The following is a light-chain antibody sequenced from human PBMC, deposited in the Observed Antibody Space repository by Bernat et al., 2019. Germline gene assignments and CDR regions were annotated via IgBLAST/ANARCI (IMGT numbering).Light chain of an antibody. CDR3: QQYSSAPRT. CDR2: ETS. J-gene: IGKJ1*01. Sequence: DIVLTQSPGTLSLSPGERATLSCRASQTITGNSLAWYQQKSGQPPRLLVYETSTRATGIPDRFSGSGAGTDFTLTISRLEPDDFAIYFCQQYSSAPRTFGQGTKVEVK. V-gene: IGKV3-20*01. CDR1: QTITGNS.